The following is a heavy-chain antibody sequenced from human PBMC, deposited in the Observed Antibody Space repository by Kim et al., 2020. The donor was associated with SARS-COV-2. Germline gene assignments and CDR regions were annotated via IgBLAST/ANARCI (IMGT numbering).Heavy chain of an antibody. V-gene: IGHV4-31*01. D-gene: IGHD1-20*01. J-gene: IGHJ4*02. Sequence: NPSLKSLVIISVDTSKNQFSLKLSSVTVADTAVYYCARDRITETTGGFDYWGQGTLVTVSS. CDR3: ARDRITETTGGFDY.